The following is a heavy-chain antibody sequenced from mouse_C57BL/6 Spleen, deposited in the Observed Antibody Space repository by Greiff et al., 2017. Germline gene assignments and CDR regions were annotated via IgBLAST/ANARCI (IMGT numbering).Heavy chain of an antibody. CDR3: ASYGSSYHYFDY. CDR1: GYTFTSYW. Sequence: VQLQQPGAELVKPGASVKMSCKASGYTFTSYWITWVKQRPGQGLEWIGDIYPGSGSTNYNEKFKSKATLTVDTSSSTAYMQLSSLTSEDSAVYYFASYGSSYHYFDYWGQGTTLTVSS. D-gene: IGHD1-1*01. CDR2: IYPGSGST. V-gene: IGHV1-55*01. J-gene: IGHJ2*01.